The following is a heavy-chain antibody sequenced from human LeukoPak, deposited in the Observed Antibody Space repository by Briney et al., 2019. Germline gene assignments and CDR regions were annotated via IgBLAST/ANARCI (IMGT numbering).Heavy chain of an antibody. V-gene: IGHV4-59*08. Sequence: SETLSLTCTVSGGSINTYYWSWLRQPPGKGLEWIGSMYYSGSTNYKPSLKSRVTISVDTSKNQFSLKLSSVTAADTAVYYCARHAYYYDRSGSYEAFDIWGQGTMVTVSS. CDR2: MYYSGST. D-gene: IGHD3-22*01. J-gene: IGHJ3*02. CDR3: ARHAYYYDRSGSYEAFDI. CDR1: GGSINTYY.